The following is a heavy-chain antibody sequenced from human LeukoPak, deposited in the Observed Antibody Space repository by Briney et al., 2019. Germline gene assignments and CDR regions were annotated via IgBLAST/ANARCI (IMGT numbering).Heavy chain of an antibody. Sequence: GASVKVSCKASGYTFTSYDTNWVRQATGQGLEWMGWMNPNSGNTGYAQKFQGRVTMTRNTSISTAYMELSSLRSEDTAVYYCARHSSSWFDYWGQGTLVTVSS. D-gene: IGHD6-13*01. CDR2: MNPNSGNT. CDR1: GYTFTSYD. J-gene: IGHJ4*02. V-gene: IGHV1-8*01. CDR3: ARHSSSWFDY.